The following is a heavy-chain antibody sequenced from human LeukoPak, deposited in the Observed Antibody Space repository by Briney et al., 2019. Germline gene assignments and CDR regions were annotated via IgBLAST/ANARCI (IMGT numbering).Heavy chain of an antibody. J-gene: IGHJ4*02. CDR3: ARDFVVVPAAIRPEMGGAGYYFDY. V-gene: IGHV3-30*02. D-gene: IGHD2-2*01. CDR1: GFSFNTYA. Sequence: TGGSLRLSCAASGFSFNTYAMHWVRQAPGKGLEWVAFIRYDGSNKYYADSVKGRFTISRDNSKNTLYLQMDSLRAEDTAVYYCARDFVVVPAAIRPEMGGAGYYFDYWGQGTLVTVSS. CDR2: IRYDGSNK.